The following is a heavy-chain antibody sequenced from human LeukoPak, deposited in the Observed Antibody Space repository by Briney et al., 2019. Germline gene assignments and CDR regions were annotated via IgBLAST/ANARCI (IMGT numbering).Heavy chain of an antibody. J-gene: IGHJ4*02. CDR1: GFIFSSHA. Sequence: TGGSLRLSCAASGFIFSSHAMSWVRQAPGKGLEWVSVISSGGDSTHYADSVKGRFTISRDDSKNTLYLQMNGLRAEDTAIYYCAKRTLTGGPTTVTTSRYWGQGTLVTVSS. CDR2: ISSGGDST. CDR3: AKRTLTGGPTTVTTSRY. V-gene: IGHV3-23*01. D-gene: IGHD4-17*01.